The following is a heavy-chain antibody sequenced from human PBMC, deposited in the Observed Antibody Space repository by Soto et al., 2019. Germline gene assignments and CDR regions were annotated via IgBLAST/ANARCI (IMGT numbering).Heavy chain of an antibody. CDR2: IIPIFGTA. Sequence: SVKVSCKASGGTLGGFVLTGFGRALGQGLEWMGGIIPIFGTANYAQKFQGRVTITADESTSTAYMELSSLRSEDTAVYYCARVTVAGIFGVFDYWGQGTLVTVSS. V-gene: IGHV1-69*13. D-gene: IGHD6-19*01. CDR3: ARVTVAGIFGVFDY. CDR1: GGTLGGFV. J-gene: IGHJ4*02.